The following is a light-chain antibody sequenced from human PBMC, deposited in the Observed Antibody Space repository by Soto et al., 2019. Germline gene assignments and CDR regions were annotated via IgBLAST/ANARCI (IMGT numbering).Light chain of an antibody. CDR1: QGSRND. CDR3: LQHNNYPPIT. CDR2: DAT. Sequence: DIQMTQSPSSLSASVGDRVTITCRTSQGSRNDLAWYQQKPGKAPKRLLYDATSLQSGVPSRFSGSGSGTEFTLTISSLQPEDFATYYCLQHNNYPPITFGQGTRLEIK. V-gene: IGKV1-17*01. J-gene: IGKJ5*01.